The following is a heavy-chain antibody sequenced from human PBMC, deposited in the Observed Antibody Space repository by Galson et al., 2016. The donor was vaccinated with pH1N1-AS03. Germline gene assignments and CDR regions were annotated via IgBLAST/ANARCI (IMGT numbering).Heavy chain of an antibody. V-gene: IGHV3-48*03. CDR2: ISNSGTTV. CDR3: VTDGTFGSTVEH. Sequence: SLRLSCAASGFTFSNYEMNWVRQAPGKGLEWVSYISNSGTTVHYADSVKGRFTISRDNAKNSLYLQLNSLIADEDTAVYYCVTDGTFGSTVEHWGQGTLVTVSS. D-gene: IGHD2-2*01. J-gene: IGHJ4*02. CDR1: GFTFSNYE.